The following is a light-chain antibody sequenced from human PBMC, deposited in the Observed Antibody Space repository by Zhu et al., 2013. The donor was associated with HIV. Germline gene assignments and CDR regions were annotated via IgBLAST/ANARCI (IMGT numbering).Light chain of an antibody. V-gene: IGLV4-69*01. CDR3: QAWDASTAV. Sequence: QLVLTQSPSASASLGASVTLTCTLTSGHSNYAIAWHQQQPEKGPRFLMKLNNDGSHTRGDGVPDRFSGSSSGTERYLSISGLQSEDEADYYCQAWDASTAVFGTGTKITVL. CDR2: LNNDGSH. CDR1: SGHSNYA. J-gene: IGLJ1*01.